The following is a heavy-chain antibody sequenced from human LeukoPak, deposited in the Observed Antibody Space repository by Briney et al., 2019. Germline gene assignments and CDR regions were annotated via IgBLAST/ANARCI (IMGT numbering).Heavy chain of an antibody. Sequence: GGSLRLSCAASGFIFNSYSMNWVRQALGKGLEWVSYISSSNNTIYYADSVKGRFTISRDNAKNSLYLQMNSLRAEDTAVYFCARGFGVVIIRGYYFDYWGQGSLVTVSS. V-gene: IGHV3-48*01. CDR3: ARGFGVVIIRGYYFDY. J-gene: IGHJ4*02. D-gene: IGHD3-3*01. CDR2: ISSSNNTI. CDR1: GFIFNSYS.